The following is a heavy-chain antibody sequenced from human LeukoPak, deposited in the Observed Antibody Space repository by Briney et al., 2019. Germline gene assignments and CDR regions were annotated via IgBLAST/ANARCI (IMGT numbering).Heavy chain of an antibody. D-gene: IGHD2-2*01. Sequence: GGSLRLSCAASGFTFSSYSMNWVRQAPGKGLEWVSSISSSSSYIYYADSVKGRFTISRDNAKNSLYLQMNSLRAEDTAVYYCARDLVGYCSSTSCPFDPWGQGTLVTVSS. CDR2: ISSSSSYI. J-gene: IGHJ5*02. CDR3: ARDLVGYCSSTSCPFDP. V-gene: IGHV3-21*01. CDR1: GFTFSSYS.